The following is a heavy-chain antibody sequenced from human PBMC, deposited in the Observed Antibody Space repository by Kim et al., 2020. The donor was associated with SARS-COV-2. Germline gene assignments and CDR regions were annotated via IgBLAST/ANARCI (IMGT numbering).Heavy chain of an antibody. CDR1: GGSVSRGGFS. J-gene: IGHJ4*02. Sequence: SETLSLTCTVSGGSVSRGGFSWSWIRQVPGKGLEWIGYIYYSGSTYYNPSLKSRVTISLDTSKNQFSLKLNSLTAADTAVYYCARDQFASSSGFGCWGQGTLVTVSS. CDR3: ARDQFASSSGFGC. V-gene: IGHV4-31*03. D-gene: IGHD6-6*01. CDR2: IYYSGST.